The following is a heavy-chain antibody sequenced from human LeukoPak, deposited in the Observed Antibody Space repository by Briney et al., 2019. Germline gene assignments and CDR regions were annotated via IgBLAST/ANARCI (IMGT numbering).Heavy chain of an antibody. J-gene: IGHJ4*02. Sequence: GGSLRLSCAASRFTFSDYYMNWIRQAPGKGLEWVSYISSGGSTISYADSVKGRFTISRDNAKNSLYLQMNSLRAEDTAVYYCASPAAGCWGQGTLVTVSS. CDR1: RFTFSDYY. D-gene: IGHD6-25*01. CDR2: ISSGGSTI. CDR3: ASPAAGC. V-gene: IGHV3-11*01.